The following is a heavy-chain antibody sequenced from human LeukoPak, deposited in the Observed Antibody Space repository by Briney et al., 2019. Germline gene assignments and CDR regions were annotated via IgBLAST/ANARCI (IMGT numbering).Heavy chain of an antibody. CDR3: ARRRAAAGFGY. D-gene: IGHD6-13*01. V-gene: IGHV4-34*01. CDR2: INHSGST. CDR1: GGSFSGYY. J-gene: IGHJ4*02. Sequence: ASETLSLTCAVYGGSFSGYYWSWIRHPPGKGLEWIGEINHSGSTNYNPSLKSRVTISVDTSKNQFSLKLSSVTAADTAVYYCARRRAAAGFGYWGQGTLVTVSS.